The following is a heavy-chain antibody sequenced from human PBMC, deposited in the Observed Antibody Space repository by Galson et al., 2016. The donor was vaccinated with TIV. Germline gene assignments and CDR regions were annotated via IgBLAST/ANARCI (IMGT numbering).Heavy chain of an antibody. V-gene: IGHV2-70*11. CDR2: IDWDGDK. J-gene: IGHJ6*02. CDR3: ARNSGHYYGMDV. Sequence: PALVKPTQTLTLTCSFSGFSLRTSGMCVSWIRQPLGKALEWLARIDWDGDKYYNASLKTRVSISKDTSKNQVVLTMTNMDQVDTGTYYCARNSGHYYGMDVWGQGTTVTVSS. CDR1: GFSLRTSGMC.